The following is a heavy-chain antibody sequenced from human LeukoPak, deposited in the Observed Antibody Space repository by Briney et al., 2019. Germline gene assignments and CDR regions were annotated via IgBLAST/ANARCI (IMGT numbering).Heavy chain of an antibody. CDR3: ATYKVGAHDY. Sequence: ASVKVSCKASGYTFTGYYMHWARQAPGQGLEWMGWINPNSGGTNYAQKFQGRVTMTRDTSISTAYMELSSLRSEDTAVYYCATYKVGAHDYWGQGTLVTVSS. V-gene: IGHV1-2*02. CDR2: INPNSGGT. CDR1: GYTFTGYY. D-gene: IGHD1-26*01. J-gene: IGHJ4*02.